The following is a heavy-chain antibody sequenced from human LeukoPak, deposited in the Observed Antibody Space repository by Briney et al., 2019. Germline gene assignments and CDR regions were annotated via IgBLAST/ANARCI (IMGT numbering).Heavy chain of an antibody. CDR2: IYYSGST. CDR1: GGSISSYY. V-gene: IGHV4-59*01. J-gene: IGHJ4*02. D-gene: IGHD3-22*01. CDR3: AKFSPSYYDSSGGLDY. Sequence: PSETLSLTCTVSGGSISSYYWSWIRQPPGKGLEWIGYIYYSGSTNYNPSLKSRVTISVDTSKNQFSLKLSSVTAADTAVYYCAKFSPSYYDSSGGLDYWGQGTLVTVSS.